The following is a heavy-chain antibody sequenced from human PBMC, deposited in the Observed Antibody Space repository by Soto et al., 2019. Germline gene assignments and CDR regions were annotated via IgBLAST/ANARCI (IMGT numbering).Heavy chain of an antibody. Sequence: PSETLSLTCTVSGGSISGYYWSWIRQPPGKGLEWIGYIYYSGSTNYNPSLKSRVTISVDTSKNQFSLKLSSVTAADTAVYYCARMDCSSTSCYTSEYFQHWGQGTLVTVSS. CDR1: GGSISGYY. CDR2: IYYSGST. CDR3: ARMDCSSTSCYTSEYFQH. D-gene: IGHD2-2*02. V-gene: IGHV4-59*01. J-gene: IGHJ1*01.